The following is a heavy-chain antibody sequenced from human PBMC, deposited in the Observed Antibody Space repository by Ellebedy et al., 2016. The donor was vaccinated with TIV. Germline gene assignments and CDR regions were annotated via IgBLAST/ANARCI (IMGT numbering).Heavy chain of an antibody. D-gene: IGHD2-2*01. J-gene: IGHJ3*01. CDR3: ARFINDVVAGPASTAMHAFDV. V-gene: IGHV1-69*05. CDR1: GGTFDNYA. Sequence: SVKVSXKPSGGTFDNYAISWVRQAPGQGLEWMGGSIPLFGVTNYAQKFQGRVTLGTDESTKTAYMEINSLRSEDTATYFCARFINDVVAGPASTAMHAFDVWGQGTKVTVSS. CDR2: SIPLFGVT.